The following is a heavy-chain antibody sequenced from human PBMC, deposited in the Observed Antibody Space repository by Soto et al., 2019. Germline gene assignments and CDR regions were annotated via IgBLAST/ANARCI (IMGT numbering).Heavy chain of an antibody. J-gene: IGHJ4*02. CDR2: INPNNGDT. V-gene: IGHV1-2*02. CDR3: ARHSGYDYVFDY. Sequence: QVQLVQSGAEVKKPGASVKVSCKASGYTFTGYYIHWVRQAPGQGLEWMGWINPNNGDTNYAQKFQGRVFMTRDTSTSTAYMELSSLRFDDTAVYYCARHSGYDYVFDYWGQGTLVTVSS. D-gene: IGHD5-12*01. CDR1: GYTFTGYY.